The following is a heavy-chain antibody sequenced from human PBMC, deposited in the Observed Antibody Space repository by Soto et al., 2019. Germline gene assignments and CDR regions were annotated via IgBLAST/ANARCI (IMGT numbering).Heavy chain of an antibody. CDR2: INAGNGNT. CDR1: GYTFTSYA. J-gene: IGHJ4*02. Sequence: GASVKVSCKASGYTFTSYAMHWVRQAPGQRLEWMGWINAGNGNTKYSQKFQGRVTITRDTSAITAYMELSSLRSEDTAVYYCARSFVVVDDFDYWGQGTLVTVSS. CDR3: ARSFVVVDDFDY. V-gene: IGHV1-3*01. D-gene: IGHD2-21*01.